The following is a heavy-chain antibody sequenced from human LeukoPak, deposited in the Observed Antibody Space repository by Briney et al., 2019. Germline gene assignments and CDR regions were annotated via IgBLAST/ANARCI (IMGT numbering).Heavy chain of an antibody. V-gene: IGHV3-53*01. J-gene: IGHJ4*02. CDR3: ARGGGYCSSTSCLPPFDY. CDR1: GFTVSSNY. Sequence: GGSLRLSCAASGFTVSSNYMSWVRQAPGEGLEWVSVIYSGGSTYYADSVKGRFTISRDNSKNTLYLQMNSLRAEDTAVYYCARGGGYCSSTSCLPPFDYWGQGTLVTVSS. CDR2: IYSGGST. D-gene: IGHD2-2*01.